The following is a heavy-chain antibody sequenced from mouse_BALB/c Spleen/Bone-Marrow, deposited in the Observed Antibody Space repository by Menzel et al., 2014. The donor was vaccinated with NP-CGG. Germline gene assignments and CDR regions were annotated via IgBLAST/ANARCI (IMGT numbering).Heavy chain of an antibody. CDR2: IRNKANGYTT. CDR3: ARDENYDIYWYFDV. V-gene: IGHV7-3*02. D-gene: IGHD1-1*01. CDR1: GFTFTDYY. J-gene: IGHJ1*01. Sequence: EVQGVESGGGLVQPGGSLRLSCATSGFTFTDYYMSWVRRTPGKALEWLGFIRNKANGYTTDYSVSVKGRFTISRDNSQSILYLQMSTLRAEDSAAYYCARDENYDIYWYFDVWGAGTTVTVSS.